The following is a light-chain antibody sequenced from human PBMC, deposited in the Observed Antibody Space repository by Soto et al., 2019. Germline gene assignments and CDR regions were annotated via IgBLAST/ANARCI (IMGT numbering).Light chain of an antibody. CDR3: SSYAGSNNL. J-gene: IGLJ2*01. CDR1: SSDVGGYNY. CDR2: EVT. V-gene: IGLV2-8*01. Sequence: QSVLTQPPSASGSPGQSVTISCTGTSSDVGGYNYVSWYQQRPGKAPKLMIYEVTKRPSGVPDRFSGSKSGNTASLTVSGLQAEDEADYYCSSYAGSNNLFGGGTKLTVL.